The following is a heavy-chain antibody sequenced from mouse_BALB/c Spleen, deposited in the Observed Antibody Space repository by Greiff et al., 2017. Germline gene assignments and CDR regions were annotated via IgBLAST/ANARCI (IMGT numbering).Heavy chain of an antibody. D-gene: IGHD1-1*01. J-gene: IGHJ4*01. CDR2: INPSTGYT. CDR1: GYTFTSYW. V-gene: IGHV1-7*01. CDR3: ARRYYGSSGGSLYAMDY. Sequence: VQLVESGAELAKPGASVKMSCKASGYTFTSYWMHWVKQRPGQGLEWIGYINPSTGYTEYNQKFKDKATLTADKSSSTAYMQRSILTTEDSAVYYCARRYYGSSGGSLYAMDYWGQGTSVTVSS.